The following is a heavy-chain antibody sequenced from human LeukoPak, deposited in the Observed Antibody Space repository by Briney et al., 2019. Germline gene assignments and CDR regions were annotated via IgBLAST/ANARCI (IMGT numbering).Heavy chain of an antibody. CDR1: GYTFTGYY. Sequence: ASVKVSCKASGYTFTGYYMHWVRQAPGQGLEWMGRINPNSGGTNYAQKFQGRVTMTRDTSISTAYMELSRLSSDDTAVYYCARDLHDSSGYYFGYWGQGTLVTVSS. CDR2: INPNSGGT. D-gene: IGHD3-22*01. J-gene: IGHJ4*02. CDR3: ARDLHDSSGYYFGY. V-gene: IGHV1-2*06.